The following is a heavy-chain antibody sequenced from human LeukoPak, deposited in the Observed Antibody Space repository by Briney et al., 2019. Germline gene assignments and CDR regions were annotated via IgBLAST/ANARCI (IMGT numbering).Heavy chain of an antibody. CDR2: INWNGGST. Sequence: GGSLRLSCAASGFTFTNYAMSWVRQAPGKGLEWVSGINWNGGSTGYADSVKGRFTISRDNAKNSLYLQMNSLRAEDTALYYCARGSSSSGWGYYYYYMDVWGKGTTVTVSS. D-gene: IGHD6-19*01. CDR1: GFTFTNYA. J-gene: IGHJ6*03. V-gene: IGHV3-20*04. CDR3: ARGSSSSGWGYYYYYMDV.